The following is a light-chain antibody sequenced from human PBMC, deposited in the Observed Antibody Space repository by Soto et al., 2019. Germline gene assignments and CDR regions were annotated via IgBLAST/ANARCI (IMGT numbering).Light chain of an antibody. V-gene: IGKV3-15*01. CDR1: QTVTNK. CDR2: DAS. CDR3: QQYNSWPVT. Sequence: EIVMTQSPATLSVSPGERVVLSCRATQTVTNKLAWYQQKPGQAPRLLIYDASIRATGIPARFSGSGSGTEFILTISSLQSEDFVLYYCQQYNSWPVTFGGGTKVEIK. J-gene: IGKJ4*01.